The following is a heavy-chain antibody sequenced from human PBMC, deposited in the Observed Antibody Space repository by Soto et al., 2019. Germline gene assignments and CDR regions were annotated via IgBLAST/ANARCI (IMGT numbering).Heavy chain of an antibody. D-gene: IGHD6-13*01. CDR1: GDSVSSNSAA. CDR2: TYYRSQWYN. J-gene: IGHJ6*02. CDR3: ARGRGIAAAGKASPNYYYYGMDV. Sequence: SQTLSLTCAISGDSVSSNSAAWNWIRQPPSRGLEWLGRTYYRSQWYNDYAVSVKSRIIIDYAVSVRSRIIINPDTSKNQFSLQLNSVTPEDTAVYYCARGRGIAAAGKASPNYYYYGMDVWGQGTTVTVSS. V-gene: IGHV6-1*01.